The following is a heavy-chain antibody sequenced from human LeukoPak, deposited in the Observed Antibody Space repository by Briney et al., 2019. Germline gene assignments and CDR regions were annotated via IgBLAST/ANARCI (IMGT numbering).Heavy chain of an antibody. V-gene: IGHV3-11*01. CDR3: ARDKVVGATTDYYYGMDV. CDR1: GFTFSDYY. Sequence: AGGSLRLSCAASGFTFSDYYMSWIRQAPGKGLEWVSYISSSGSTIYYADSVKGRFTISRDNAKNLLYLQMNSLRAEDTAVYYCARDKVVGATTDYYYGMDVWGQGTTVTVSS. J-gene: IGHJ6*02. D-gene: IGHD1-26*01. CDR2: ISSSGSTI.